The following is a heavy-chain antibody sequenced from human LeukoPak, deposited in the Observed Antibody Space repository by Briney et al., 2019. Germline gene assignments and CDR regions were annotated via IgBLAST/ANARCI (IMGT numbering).Heavy chain of an antibody. V-gene: IGHV4-34*01. D-gene: IGHD5-24*01. CDR3: ARVRCLQPIFDY. Sequence: SETLSLTCAVYAGSFSGYYWSWIRQPPGKGLEWIGEINHSGSTNYNPSLKSRVTISVDTSKNQFSLKLSSVTAADTAVYYCARVRCLQPIFDYWGQGTLVTVSS. CDR1: AGSFSGYY. CDR2: INHSGST. J-gene: IGHJ4*02.